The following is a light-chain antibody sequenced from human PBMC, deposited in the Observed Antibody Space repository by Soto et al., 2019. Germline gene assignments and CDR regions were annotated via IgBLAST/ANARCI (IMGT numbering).Light chain of an antibody. J-gene: IGKJ4*01. CDR2: WAS. V-gene: IGKV4-1*01. Sequence: DIVMTQSPDSLAVSLGERATINCRSSQSVLYSSDNKNYLAWYQQKQGQPPKLLLHWASARESGVPDRFSGSGSATDFTLTISSLQPEDVADYYCQQYYSPPLTFGGGTKVEF. CDR3: QQYYSPPLT. CDR1: QSVLYSSDNKNY.